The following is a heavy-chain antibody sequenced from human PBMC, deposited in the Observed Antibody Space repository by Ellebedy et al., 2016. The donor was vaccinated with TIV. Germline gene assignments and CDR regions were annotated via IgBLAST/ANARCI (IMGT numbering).Heavy chain of an antibody. Sequence: GSLRLSCTVSGGSMSNNYWSWVRQAPGEGLEWIGYIHYTGTTNFDPSLKSRLTMSVDTSKNQFSLKVTSVTAADTAVHYCARLAMLARLQNYGYHSMDVWGQGTTVIVSS. J-gene: IGHJ6*02. D-gene: IGHD3-10*01. V-gene: IGHV4-59*08. CDR1: GGSMSNNY. CDR2: IHYTGTT. CDR3: ARLAMLARLQNYGYHSMDV.